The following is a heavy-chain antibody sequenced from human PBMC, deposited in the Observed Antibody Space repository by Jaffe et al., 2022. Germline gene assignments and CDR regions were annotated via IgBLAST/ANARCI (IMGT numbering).Heavy chain of an antibody. V-gene: IGHV1-3*01. J-gene: IGHJ5*02. CDR3: AREASRRWLRSSNNWFDP. CDR2: INAGNGNT. CDR1: GYTFTSYA. Sequence: QVQLVQSGAEVKKPGASVKVSCKASGYTFTSYAMHWVRQAPGQRLEWMGWINAGNGNTKYSQKFQGRVTITRDTSASTAYMELSSLRSEDTAVYYCAREASRRWLRSSNNWFDPWGQGTLVTVSS. D-gene: IGHD5-12*01.